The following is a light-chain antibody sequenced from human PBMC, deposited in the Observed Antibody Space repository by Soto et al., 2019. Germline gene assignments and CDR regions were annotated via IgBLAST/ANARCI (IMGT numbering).Light chain of an antibody. J-gene: IGKJ1*01. CDR1: QSVTSSD. Sequence: EIVLTQSPGTLSLSPGERATLSCRASQSVTSSDLAWYQQKPGQAPRLLIYGASSRATGIADRFSGSGSGTDFTLTISRLEPEDFAVYYCQHYGSSRTFGQGTKVEIK. CDR3: QHYGSSRT. CDR2: GAS. V-gene: IGKV3-20*01.